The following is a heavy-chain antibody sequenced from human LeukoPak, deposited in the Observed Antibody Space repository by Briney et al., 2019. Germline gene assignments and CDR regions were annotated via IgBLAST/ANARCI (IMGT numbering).Heavy chain of an antibody. CDR1: GFTFSTYS. Sequence: PGGSLRLSCAASGFTFSTYSMNWVRQAPGKGLEWLSYIRSGGTINYADSVKGRFIISRDNAKNSLYLQMNSLRDEDTAVYYCVRDEAYGFDTWGQGTMVTVSS. V-gene: IGHV3-48*02. CDR2: IRSGGTI. J-gene: IGHJ3*02. CDR3: VRDEAYGFDT.